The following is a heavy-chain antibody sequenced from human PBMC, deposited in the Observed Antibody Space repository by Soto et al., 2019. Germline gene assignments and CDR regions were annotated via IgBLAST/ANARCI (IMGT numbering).Heavy chain of an antibody. CDR2: IYHSGST. D-gene: IGHD6-19*01. J-gene: IGHJ5*02. CDR1: GGSISSSNW. V-gene: IGHV4-4*02. CDR3: ATDLGAVAGTHDKTWFVP. Sequence: SETLSLTCAVSGGSISSSNWWSWVRQPPGKGLEWIGEIYHSGSTNYNPSLKSRVTISVDKSKNQFSLKLSSVTAADTAVYYCATDLGAVAGTHDKTWFVPWGQGTLVTVSS.